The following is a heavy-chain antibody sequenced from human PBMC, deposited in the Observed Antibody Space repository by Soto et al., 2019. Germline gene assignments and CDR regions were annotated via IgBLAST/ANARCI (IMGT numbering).Heavy chain of an antibody. CDR1: GFTFINYA. J-gene: IGHJ2*01. D-gene: IGHD3-16*01. Sequence: EVQLLESGGGLVQPGGSLRLSCVGSGFTFINYAMNWVLQTPGKGLEWVTTISGGGARTFDADTVKGRFTISRDNSKNTVNLQLNSLIADDTAVYYCARKVLGSSSRPDWWYFELWGRATLVTVSS. CDR2: ISGGGART. CDR3: ARKVLGSSSRPDWWYFEL. V-gene: IGHV3-23*01.